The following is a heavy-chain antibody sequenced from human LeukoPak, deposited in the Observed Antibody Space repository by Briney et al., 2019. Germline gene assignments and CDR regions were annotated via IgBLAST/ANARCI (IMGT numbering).Heavy chain of an antibody. Sequence: GGSLRLSCAASGFTFSSHSMNWVRQAPGKGLEWVSSISSSSSYIYYADSVKGRFTISRDNAKNSLYLQMNSLRAEDTAVYYCARDPGGTYYYDSSAPPEGYWGQGTLVTVSS. J-gene: IGHJ4*02. CDR1: GFTFSSHS. CDR3: ARDPGGTYYYDSSAPPEGY. V-gene: IGHV3-21*01. CDR2: ISSSSSYI. D-gene: IGHD3-22*01.